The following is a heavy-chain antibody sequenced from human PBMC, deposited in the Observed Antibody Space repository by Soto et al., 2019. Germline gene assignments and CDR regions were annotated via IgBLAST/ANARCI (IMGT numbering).Heavy chain of an antibody. D-gene: IGHD2-15*01. V-gene: IGHV1-3*01. Sequence: ASVKVSCKASGYTFTSYAMHWVRQAPGQRLEWMGWINAGNGNTKYSQKFQGRVTITRDTSASTAYMELSSLRSEDTAVYYCARCFRILGVVAAHFDVWGQRALDTLSS. CDR2: INAGNGNT. CDR3: ARCFRILGVVAAHFDV. J-gene: IGHJ4*02. CDR1: GYTFTSYA.